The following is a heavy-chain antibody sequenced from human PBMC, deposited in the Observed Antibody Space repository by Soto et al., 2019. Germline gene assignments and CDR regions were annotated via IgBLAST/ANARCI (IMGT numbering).Heavy chain of an antibody. Sequence: SETLSLTCAVYGGSFSGYYWSWIRQPPGKGLEWIGEINHSGSTNYNPSLKSRVTISVDTSKNQFSLKLSSVTAADTAVYYCARGRRTYYDILTGRPYDYWGQGTLVTVS. V-gene: IGHV4-34*01. CDR2: INHSGST. CDR3: ARGRRTYYDILTGRPYDY. D-gene: IGHD3-9*01. CDR1: GGSFSGYY. J-gene: IGHJ4*02.